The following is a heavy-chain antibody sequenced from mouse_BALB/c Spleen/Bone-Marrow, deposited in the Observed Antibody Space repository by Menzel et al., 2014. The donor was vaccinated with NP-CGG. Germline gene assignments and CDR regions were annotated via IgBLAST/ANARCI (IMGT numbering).Heavy chain of an antibody. V-gene: IGHV2-2*02. CDR1: GFSLTSYG. D-gene: IGHD2-10*01. Sequence: VQLQQSGPGLVQPSQSLSITCTVSGFSLTSYGVHWVRQSPGKGLEWLGVIWSGGSTDYNAAFISGLSISKDNSKSQVFFKMNSLQANDTAIYYCASPYYGNYVYAMDYWGQGTSVTVSS. CDR3: ASPYYGNYVYAMDY. J-gene: IGHJ4*01. CDR2: IWSGGST.